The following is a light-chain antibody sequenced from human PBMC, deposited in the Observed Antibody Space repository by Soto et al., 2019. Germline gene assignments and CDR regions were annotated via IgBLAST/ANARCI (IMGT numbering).Light chain of an antibody. CDR3: QQSYGTPIT. CDR2: VAS. V-gene: IGKV1-39*01. J-gene: IGKJ5*01. CDR1: QSISIY. Sequence: DIQMTQSPSSLSASVGDRVTITCRTSQSISIYLNWYQHKPGKAPNLLIYVASSLQSEVPSRFSGSGSGTDFTLTITSLQPEDFATYYCQQSYGTPITFGQGTRLEI.